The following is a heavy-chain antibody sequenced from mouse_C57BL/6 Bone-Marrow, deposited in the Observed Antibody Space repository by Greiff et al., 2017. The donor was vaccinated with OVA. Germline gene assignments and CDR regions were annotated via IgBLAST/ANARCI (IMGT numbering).Heavy chain of an antibody. CDR2: IYPGDGDT. D-gene: IGHD2-3*01. J-gene: IGHJ4*01. CDR3: ATIDGYSYYAMDY. CDR1: GYAFSSSW. Sequence: VKLQQSGPELVKPGASVKISCKASGYAFSSSWMNWVKQRPGKGLEWIGRIYPGDGDTNYNGKFKGKATLTADKSSSTAYMQLSSLTSEDSAVYFCATIDGYSYYAMDYWGQGTSVTVSS. V-gene: IGHV1-82*01.